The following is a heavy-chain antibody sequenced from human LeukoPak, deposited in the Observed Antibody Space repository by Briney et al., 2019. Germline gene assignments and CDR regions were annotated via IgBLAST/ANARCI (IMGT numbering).Heavy chain of an antibody. CDR1: GFTFSSYW. Sequence: GGSLRLSCAASGFTFSSYWMHWVRQAPGKGPVWVSRINSDGSSTSYADSVKGRFTISRDNAKNTLYLQMNSLRAEDTAVYYCARVDGCSSTSCYAGYGMDVWGQGTTVTVSS. CDR2: INSDGSST. CDR3: ARVDGCSSTSCYAGYGMDV. V-gene: IGHV3-74*01. D-gene: IGHD2-2*01. J-gene: IGHJ6*02.